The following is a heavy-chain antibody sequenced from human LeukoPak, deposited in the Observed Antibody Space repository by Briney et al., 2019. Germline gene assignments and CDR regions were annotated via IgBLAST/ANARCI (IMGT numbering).Heavy chain of an antibody. D-gene: IGHD2/OR15-2a*01. CDR3: ARAFYSYFDY. CDR2: INQDGSEK. Sequence: GGSLRLSCAASGLNFRSSWMSWIRQAPGKGLERVANINQDGSEKYYVDSVKGRFTISRDNAKSSLYLQMSSLRVEDTAVYYCARAFYSYFDYWDQGTLVVVST. J-gene: IGHJ4*02. V-gene: IGHV3-7*03. CDR1: GLNFRSSW.